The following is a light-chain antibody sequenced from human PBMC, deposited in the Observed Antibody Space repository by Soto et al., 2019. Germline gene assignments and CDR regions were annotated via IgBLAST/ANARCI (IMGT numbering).Light chain of an antibody. CDR1: QSINSE. CDR2: GSS. V-gene: IGKV3-15*01. CDR3: QQGHNWPLT. J-gene: IGKJ2*01. Sequence: EIVMTQSPATLSLSPGERAALSCRASQSINSELAWYQQKPGQPPRLPIYGSSTRATGFPARFTGSESGSEFTLTISGLQSEDFAVYYCQQGHNWPLTFGQGTRLEI.